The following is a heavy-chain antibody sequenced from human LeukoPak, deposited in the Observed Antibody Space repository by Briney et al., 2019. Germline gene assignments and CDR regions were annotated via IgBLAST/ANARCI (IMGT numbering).Heavy chain of an antibody. CDR2: TCYRSKWNN. V-gene: IGHV6-1*01. J-gene: IGHJ4*02. CDR3: ARSRGAIVDY. Sequence: SQTLSLTCAISGDSVSSNSAAWNWIRQSPSRGLEWLGRTCYRSKWNNDYAVSVKSRIIINPDTSENQVSLQLNSVTPEDTAVYYCARSRGAIVDYWGQGTLVTVSS. CDR1: GDSVSSNSAA.